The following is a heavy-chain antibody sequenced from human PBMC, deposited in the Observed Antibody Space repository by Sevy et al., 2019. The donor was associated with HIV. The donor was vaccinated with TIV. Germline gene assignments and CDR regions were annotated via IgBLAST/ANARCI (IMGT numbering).Heavy chain of an antibody. CDR2: IKQDESEK. Sequence: GGSLRLSCAASGFTVGTYWMSWVRQAPGKGLQWVASIKQDESEKNYVDSVKGRFTISRDNAKNSLALQMNSLRAEGTAVYYCARDLIVPTGMFYYGMDVWGQGTTVTVSS. CDR3: ARDLIVPTGMFYYGMDV. CDR1: GFTVGTYW. V-gene: IGHV3-7*01. J-gene: IGHJ6*02. D-gene: IGHD2-2*01.